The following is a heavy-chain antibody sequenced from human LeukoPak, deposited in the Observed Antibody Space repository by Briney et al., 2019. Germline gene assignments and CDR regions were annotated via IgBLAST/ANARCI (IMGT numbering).Heavy chain of an antibody. V-gene: IGHV1-2*02. D-gene: IGHD6-13*01. Sequence: GASVKVSCKASGYTFTSYYMHWVRQAPGQGLEWMGWINPNSGGTNYAQKFQGRVTMTRDTSISTAYMELSRLRSDDTAVYYCARDRAAAGTWFFAGFDYWGQGTLVTVSS. CDR1: GYTFTSYY. J-gene: IGHJ4*02. CDR2: INPNSGGT. CDR3: ARDRAAAGTWFFAGFDY.